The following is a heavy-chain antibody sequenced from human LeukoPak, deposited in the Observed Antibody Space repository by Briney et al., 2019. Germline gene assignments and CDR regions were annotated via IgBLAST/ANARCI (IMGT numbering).Heavy chain of an antibody. CDR1: GFTFSSYG. CDR2: ISYDGSNK. J-gene: IGHJ4*02. D-gene: IGHD1-7*01. CDR3: AKVRGFPQLELPYY. Sequence: GGSLRLSCAASGFTFSSYGMHRVRQAPGKGLEWVAVISYDGSNKYYADSVKGRFTISRDNSKNTLYLQMNSLRAEDTAVYYCAKVRGFPQLELPYYWGQGTLVTVSS. V-gene: IGHV3-30*18.